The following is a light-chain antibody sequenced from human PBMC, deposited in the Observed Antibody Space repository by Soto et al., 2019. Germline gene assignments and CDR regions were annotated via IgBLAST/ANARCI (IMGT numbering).Light chain of an antibody. J-gene: IGKJ1*01. CDR1: RSLLYSDGNIY. CDR2: MVS. V-gene: IGKV2-30*01. CDR3: MQGTHWPTWT. Sequence: EVLVTQSPLYLPVTLGQPASISCRSTRSLLYSDGNIYLNWFHQRPGQPPRRLIHMVSNRVSGVPDRFSGSGSETDFTLKISRVEAEDVGIYYCMQGTHWPTWTFGQGTRVDVK.